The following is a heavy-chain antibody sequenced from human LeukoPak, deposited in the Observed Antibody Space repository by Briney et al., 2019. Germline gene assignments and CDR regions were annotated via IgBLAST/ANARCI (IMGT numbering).Heavy chain of an antibody. CDR3: ARGISDISVIREYYYYMDV. J-gene: IGHJ6*03. Sequence: PGGSLRLSCAASGFTFSSYSMNWVRQAPGKGLEWVSSISSSSSYIYYADSVKGRFTISRDNAKNSLYLQMNSLRAEDTAVYYCARGISDISVIREYYYYMDVWGKGTTGTVSS. CDR2: ISSSSSYI. CDR1: GFTFSSYS. D-gene: IGHD3-9*01. V-gene: IGHV3-21*01.